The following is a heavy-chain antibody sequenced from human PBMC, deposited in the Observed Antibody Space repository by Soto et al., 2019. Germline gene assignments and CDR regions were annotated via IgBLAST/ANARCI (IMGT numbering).Heavy chain of an antibody. CDR1: GFSFSSYW. D-gene: IGHD6-19*01. CDR2: INSDGSST. V-gene: IGHV3-74*01. Sequence: GGSLRLSCAASGFSFSSYWMHWVRQAPGKGLVWVSRINSDGSSTSYADSVKGRFTISRDNAKNTLYLQMNSLRAEDTAVYYCARDLRRAGSSGWYGYYYYGMDFWGQGTTVTVSS. CDR3: ARDLRRAGSSGWYGYYYYGMDF. J-gene: IGHJ6*02.